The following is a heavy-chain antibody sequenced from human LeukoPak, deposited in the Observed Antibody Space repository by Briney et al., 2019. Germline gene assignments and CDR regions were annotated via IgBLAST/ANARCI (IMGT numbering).Heavy chain of an antibody. V-gene: IGHV1-24*01. J-gene: IGHJ6*03. D-gene: IGHD3-10*01. Sequence: GASVKVSCKVSGYTLTELSMHWVRQAPGKGLEWMGGFDPEDGETIYTQKFQGRVTMTEDTSTDTAYMELSSLRSEDTAVYYCATQSSYGSGYYMDVWGKGTAVTVSS. CDR1: GYTLTELS. CDR3: ATQSSYGSGYYMDV. CDR2: FDPEDGET.